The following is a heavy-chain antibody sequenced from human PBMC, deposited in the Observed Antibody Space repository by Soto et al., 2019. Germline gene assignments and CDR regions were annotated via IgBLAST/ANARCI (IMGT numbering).Heavy chain of an antibody. J-gene: IGHJ5*02. CDR3: ATAMYDSSGYYYNWLEP. CDR1: GYTLTELS. D-gene: IGHD3-22*01. V-gene: IGHV1-24*01. Sequence: ASVKVSCKVSGYTLTELSMHWVRQAPGKGLEWLGGFVPEDGERIYAQKFQGRVTMTEDTSTDTAYMELSSLRSEDTAVYYCATAMYDSSGYYYNWLEPWGQGTMVTVSS. CDR2: FVPEDGER.